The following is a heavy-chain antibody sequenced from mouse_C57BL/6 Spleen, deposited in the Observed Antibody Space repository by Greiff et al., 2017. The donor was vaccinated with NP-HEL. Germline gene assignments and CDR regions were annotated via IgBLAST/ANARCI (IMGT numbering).Heavy chain of an antibody. D-gene: IGHD1-1*01. Sequence: VQLQQPGAELVMPGASVKLSCKASGYTFTSYWMHWVKQRPGQGLEWIGEIDPSDSYTNYNQKFKGKSTLTVDKSSSTAYMQLSSLTSEDSAVYYCARSRYYGSSLDYWGQGTTLTVSS. J-gene: IGHJ2*01. CDR2: IDPSDSYT. CDR1: GYTFTSYW. CDR3: ARSRYYGSSLDY. V-gene: IGHV1-69*01.